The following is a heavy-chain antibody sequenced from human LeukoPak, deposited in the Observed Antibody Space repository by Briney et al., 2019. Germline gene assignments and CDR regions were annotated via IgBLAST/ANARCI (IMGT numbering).Heavy chain of an antibody. CDR1: GFTFITND. D-gene: IGHD1-14*01. J-gene: IGHJ4*02. V-gene: IGHV3-53*01. Sequence: PGGSLRLSCAASGFTFITNDMTWVRQAPGKGLEWVSVLYSDGNTNYADSVQGRFTISRDNSKNTLYLEMNSLSPDDTAVYYCARGVEPLAANTLAYWGQGTLVTVSS. CDR3: ARGVEPLAANTLAY. CDR2: LYSDGNT.